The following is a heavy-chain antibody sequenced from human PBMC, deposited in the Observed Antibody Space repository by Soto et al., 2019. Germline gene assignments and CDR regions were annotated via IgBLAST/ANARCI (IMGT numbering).Heavy chain of an antibody. J-gene: IGHJ6*02. CDR3: ARDRGVRDV. CDR1: GYTFTSYY. CDR2: INPDSGVT. V-gene: IGHV1-2*02. Sequence: QVQLVQSGAEVKKPGASVKVSCKASGYTFTSYYMHWVRQAPGQGLEWMGWINPDSGVTYYPHKFQDRVTMTRDTSISTAYMERSRLTSDDTALYYCARDRGVRDVWGQGTTVIVSS. D-gene: IGHD2-8*01.